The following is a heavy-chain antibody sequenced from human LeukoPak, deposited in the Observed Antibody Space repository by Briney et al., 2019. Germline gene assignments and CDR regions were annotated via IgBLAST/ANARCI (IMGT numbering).Heavy chain of an antibody. D-gene: IGHD3-22*01. CDR3: ARDHHDSSLDY. Sequence: VXQAPGXXXXWVANIKQDGSEKYYVDSVKGRFTISRDNAKNSLYLQMNSLRAEDTAVYYCARDHHDSSLDYWGQGTLVTVSS. J-gene: IGHJ4*02. V-gene: IGHV3-7*03. CDR2: IKQDGSEK.